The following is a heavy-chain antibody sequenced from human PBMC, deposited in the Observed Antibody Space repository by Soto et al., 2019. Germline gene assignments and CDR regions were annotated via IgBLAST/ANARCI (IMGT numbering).Heavy chain of an antibody. CDR1: GFTFSSYG. J-gene: IGHJ4*02. D-gene: IGHD6-13*01. CDR3: ARETYSSSWSPGDFDY. V-gene: IGHV3-33*01. Sequence: GGSLRLSCAASGFTFSSYGMHWVRQAPGKGLEWVAVIWYDGSNKYYADSVKGRFTISRDNSKNTLYLQMNSLRAEDTAVYYCARETYSSSWSPGDFDYWGQGTLVTVSS. CDR2: IWYDGSNK.